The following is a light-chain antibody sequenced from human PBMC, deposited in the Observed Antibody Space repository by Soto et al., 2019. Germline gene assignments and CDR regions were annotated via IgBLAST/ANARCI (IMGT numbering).Light chain of an antibody. Sequence: DIQMTQSPSSLSASVGDRVTITCRASQNIDYYLNWYQQKPGKAHKFLIYGASTLQSGVQSRFSGSGSGTQFTLTINNLQPEDSATYYCQQSYSTLLITFGQGTRLEIK. CDR2: GAS. V-gene: IGKV1-39*01. CDR3: QQSYSTLLIT. CDR1: QNIDYY. J-gene: IGKJ5*01.